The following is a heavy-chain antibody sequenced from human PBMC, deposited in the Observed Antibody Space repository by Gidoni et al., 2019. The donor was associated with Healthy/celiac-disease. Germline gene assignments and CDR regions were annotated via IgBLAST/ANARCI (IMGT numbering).Heavy chain of an antibody. CDR2: ISSSRSII. V-gene: IGHV3-48*02. J-gene: IGHJ4*02. Sequence: EVQLVESGGGLVQPGGSLSLSCAASGFTFSFYRMNWVRQDPGKGLEWVSYISSSRSIIYYADVLKGRFTISRDNVNNSLYLQMNSLRDEDTAVYYCARYVDWNDRPVDYWGQGTLVTVSA. CDR1: GFTFSFYR. D-gene: IGHD1-1*01. CDR3: ARYVDWNDRPVDY.